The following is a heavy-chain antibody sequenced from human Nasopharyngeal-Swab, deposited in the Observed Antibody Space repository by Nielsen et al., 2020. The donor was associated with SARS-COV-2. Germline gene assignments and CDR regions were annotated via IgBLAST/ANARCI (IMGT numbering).Heavy chain of an antibody. Sequence: RGSLRLSCAASGFTFSPYYMIWVRQAPGQGLGWVSSISGTSTEIHYADSVKGRFTISRDNAKNSLYLQMNSLTVEDTAVYYCARGSVYQTLVYWGQGTLVIVSS. D-gene: IGHD3-10*01. CDR1: GFTFSPYY. J-gene: IGHJ4*02. CDR3: ARGSVYQTLVY. CDR2: ISGTSTEI. V-gene: IGHV3-21*01.